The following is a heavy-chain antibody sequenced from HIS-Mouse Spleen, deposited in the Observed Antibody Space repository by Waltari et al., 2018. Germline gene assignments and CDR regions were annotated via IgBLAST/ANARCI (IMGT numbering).Heavy chain of an antibody. CDR2: IYYSGST. CDR3: AREIPYSSSWYDWYFDL. Sequence: QLQLQESGPGLVKPSETLSLTCTVSGGSISSSSYYWGWIRQPPGKGLEGIGSIYYSGSTYYNLSLKSRVTISVDTSKNQFSLKLSSVTAADTAVYYCAREIPYSSSWYDWYFDLWGRGTLVTVSS. D-gene: IGHD6-13*01. CDR1: GGSISSSSYY. V-gene: IGHV4-39*07. J-gene: IGHJ2*01.